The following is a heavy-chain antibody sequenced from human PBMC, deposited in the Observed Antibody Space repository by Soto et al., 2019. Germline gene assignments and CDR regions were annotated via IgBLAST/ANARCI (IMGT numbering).Heavy chain of an antibody. CDR3: ARDRYSGRRDAFDI. D-gene: IGHD1-26*01. J-gene: IGHJ3*02. V-gene: IGHV1-18*04. Sequence: GASVKGSFRASGYTFTSYGIRWVRQAPGQGLEWMGWISAYNGNTNCAQKLQGRVTMTTDTSTSTAYMELRSLRSDDTAVYYCARDRYSGRRDAFDIWGQGTMVTVSS. CDR1: GYTFTSYG. CDR2: ISAYNGNT.